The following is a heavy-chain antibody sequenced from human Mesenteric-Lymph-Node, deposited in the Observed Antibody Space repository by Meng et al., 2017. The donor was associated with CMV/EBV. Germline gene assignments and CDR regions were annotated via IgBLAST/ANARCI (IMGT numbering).Heavy chain of an antibody. Sequence: LSCASSGFTFSSYAMSWVRQAPGKGLEWVSVIYSGGSSTYYADSVKGRFTISRDNSKNTLYLQMNSLRAEDTAVYYCAKGDEQFDYWGQGTLVTVSS. CDR2: IYSGGSST. J-gene: IGHJ4*02. D-gene: IGHD6-19*01. CDR1: GFTFSSYA. V-gene: IGHV3-23*03. CDR3: AKGDEQFDY.